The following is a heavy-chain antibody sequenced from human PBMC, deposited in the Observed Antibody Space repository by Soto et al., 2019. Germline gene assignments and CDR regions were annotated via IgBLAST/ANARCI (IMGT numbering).Heavy chain of an antibody. D-gene: IGHD6-19*01. CDR1: GFTFSSFN. CDR2: ISYDGSNK. J-gene: IGHJ4*02. Sequence: QVQLLESGGGVVQPGRSLRVSCAASGFTFSSFNMHWVRQAPGKGLEWVALISYDGSNKYVDSVKGRFTISRDNSKNTLYLQRNSLRAEDTAVYYCARTTTVAGTPEFDYWGQGTLVTVSS. V-gene: IGHV3-30-3*01. CDR3: ARTTTVAGTPEFDY.